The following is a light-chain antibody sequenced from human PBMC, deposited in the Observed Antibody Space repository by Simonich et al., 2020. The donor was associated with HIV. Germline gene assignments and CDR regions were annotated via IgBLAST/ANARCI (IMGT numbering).Light chain of an antibody. CDR1: SGSVSTSYY. CDR2: STN. J-gene: IGLJ2*01. V-gene: IGLV8-61*01. Sequence: QTVVTQETSSSVSPGGTVTLTCALSSGSVSTSYYPTWYHQTPAQPPRTLIYSTNTRSSGVPDRFSGSILGNKAVLTITGAQADDESDYYCVLYMSSGTVIFGGGTKLTVL. CDR3: VLYMSSGTVI.